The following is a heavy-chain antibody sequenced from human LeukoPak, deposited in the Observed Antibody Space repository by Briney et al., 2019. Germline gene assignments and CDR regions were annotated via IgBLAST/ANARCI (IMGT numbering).Heavy chain of an antibody. V-gene: IGHV1-18*01. CDR3: ARGPPFVVVPAAADY. J-gene: IGHJ4*02. CDR1: SYTFTSYG. CDR2: ISAYNGNT. Sequence: EASVKVSCKASSYTFTSYGISWVRQAPGQGLEWMGWISAYNGNTNYAQKLQGRVTMTTDTSTSTAYMELRSLRSDDTAVYYCARGPPFVVVPAAADYWGQGTLVTVSS. D-gene: IGHD2-2*01.